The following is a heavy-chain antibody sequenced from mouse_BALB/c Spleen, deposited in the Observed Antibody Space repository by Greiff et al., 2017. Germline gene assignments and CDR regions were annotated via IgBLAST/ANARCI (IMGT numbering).Heavy chain of an antibody. CDR2: ISNGGGST. CDR3: ARDYGSSFDY. CDR1: GFTFSSYT. V-gene: IGHV5-12-2*01. D-gene: IGHD1-1*01. J-gene: IGHJ2*01. Sequence: EVKVVESRGGLVQPGGSLKLSCAASGFTFSSYTMSWVRQTPEKRLEWVAYISNGGGSTYYPDTVKGRFTISRDNAKNTLYLQMSSLKSEDTAMYYCARDYGSSFDYWGQGTTLTVSS.